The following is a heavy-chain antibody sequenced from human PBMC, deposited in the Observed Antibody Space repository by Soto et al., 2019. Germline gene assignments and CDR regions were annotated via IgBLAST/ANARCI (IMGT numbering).Heavy chain of an antibody. CDR1: GFTFRDSA. V-gene: IGHV3-23*01. D-gene: IGHD4-17*01. CDR3: ARLNSGDYGLDYFAY. J-gene: IGHJ4*01. Sequence: EGSLRLSCVGSGFTFRDSAMSWVRQAPGKGLEWVSAISGSGGRSYYADSVEGRFTISRDNSKNILYLQMTALTAGDAAIYYCARLNSGDYGLDYFAYWGHGTLVTVSS. CDR2: ISGSGGRS.